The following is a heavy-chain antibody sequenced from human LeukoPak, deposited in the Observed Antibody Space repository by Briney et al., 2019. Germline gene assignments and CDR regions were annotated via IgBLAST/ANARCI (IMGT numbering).Heavy chain of an antibody. CDR3: ARDYVLWFGELFSNGMDV. Sequence: GASVKVSCKASVGTFSSYAISWVRQAPGQGLEWMGRIIPILGIANYAQKFQGRVTITADKSTSTAYMELSSLRSEDTAVYYCARDYVLWFGELFSNGMDVWGQGTTVTVSS. D-gene: IGHD3-10*01. CDR2: IIPILGIA. J-gene: IGHJ6*02. V-gene: IGHV1-69*04. CDR1: VGTFSSYA.